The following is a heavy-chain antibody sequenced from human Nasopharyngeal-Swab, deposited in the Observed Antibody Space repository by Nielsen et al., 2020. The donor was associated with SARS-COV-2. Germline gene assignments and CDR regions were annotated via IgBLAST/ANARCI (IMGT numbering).Heavy chain of an antibody. J-gene: IGHJ1*01. Sequence: GESLKISCAASGFTFSSYSMNWVRQAPGKGLEWVSYISSSSRTIYSADSVKGRFTISRDNAKNTLYLQMNSLRAEDTAVYYCAKGMVRGVIANFQHWGQGTLVTVSS. V-gene: IGHV3-48*01. CDR2: ISSSSRTI. CDR1: GFTFSSYS. CDR3: AKGMVRGVIANFQH. D-gene: IGHD3-10*01.